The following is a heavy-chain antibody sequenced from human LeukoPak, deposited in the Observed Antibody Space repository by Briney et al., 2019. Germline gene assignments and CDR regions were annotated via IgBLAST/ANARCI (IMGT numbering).Heavy chain of an antibody. Sequence: GGSLRLSCAASGFTFSSYEMNWVRQAPGKGLEWVSYISSSGSTIYYADSVKGRFTISRDNGKNSLYLQMNSLRDEDTAVYYCAGGVYGGNPFDFWGQGTLVTVSS. D-gene: IGHD4-23*01. V-gene: IGHV3-48*03. CDR3: AGGVYGGNPFDF. CDR2: ISSSGSTI. CDR1: GFTFSSYE. J-gene: IGHJ4*02.